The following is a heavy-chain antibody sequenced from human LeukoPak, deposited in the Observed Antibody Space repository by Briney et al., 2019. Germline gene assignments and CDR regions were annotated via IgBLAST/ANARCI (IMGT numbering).Heavy chain of an antibody. CDR1: GGSITNYY. CDR2: SYYNGNT. J-gene: IGHJ5*02. V-gene: IGHV4-59*12. D-gene: IGHD6-19*01. CDR3: ARDRRMAGTGA. Sequence: SETLSLTCTVSGGSITNYYWSWIRQPPGKGLEWIGFSYYNGNTNYNPSLKSRVTISVDMSKNQFSLSLRSVTAADTAVYYCARDRRMAGTGAWGQGTLVTVSS.